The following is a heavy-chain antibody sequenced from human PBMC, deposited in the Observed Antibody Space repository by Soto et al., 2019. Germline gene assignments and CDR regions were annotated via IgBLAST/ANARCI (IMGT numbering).Heavy chain of an antibody. CDR3: ASRGYSGYEGY. CDR2: INHSGST. Sequence: QVQLQQWGAGLLKPSETLSLTCAVYGGSFSGYYWSWIRQPPGKGLEWIGEINHSGSTNYNPSLKRRVTISVDTAKNQVSLKLSSVTAADTAVYYCASRGYSGYEGYWGQGTLVTVSS. CDR1: GGSFSGYY. J-gene: IGHJ4*02. V-gene: IGHV4-34*01. D-gene: IGHD5-12*01.